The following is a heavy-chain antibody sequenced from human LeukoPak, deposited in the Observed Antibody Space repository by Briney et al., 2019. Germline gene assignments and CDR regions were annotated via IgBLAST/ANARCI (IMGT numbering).Heavy chain of an antibody. V-gene: IGHV4-34*01. CDR1: GGSFSGYY. CDR2: INHSGST. D-gene: IGHD3-10*01. CDR3: ARWGYGSGDSRGFDP. Sequence: SETLSLTCAVYGGSFSGYYWSWIRQPPGKGLEWIGEINHSGSTNYNPSLKSRVTISVDTSRNQFSLKLRSVAAADTAVYYCARWGYGSGDSRGFDPWGQGIRVTV. J-gene: IGHJ5*02.